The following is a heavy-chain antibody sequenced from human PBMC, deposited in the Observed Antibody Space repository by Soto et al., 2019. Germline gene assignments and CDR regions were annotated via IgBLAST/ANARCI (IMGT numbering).Heavy chain of an antibody. CDR3: AKLLRPGLQFFDF. CDR1: GFTFSDYA. D-gene: IGHD4-4*01. Sequence: SGFTFSDYATSWVRQAPGKGLDWVSAISSSGDHTFYADSVKGRFTISRDNSKNTLYLQVNSLRAEDTAVYYCAKLLRPGLQFFDFWGQGTLVTAPQ. V-gene: IGHV3-23*01. CDR2: ISSSGDHT. J-gene: IGHJ4*02.